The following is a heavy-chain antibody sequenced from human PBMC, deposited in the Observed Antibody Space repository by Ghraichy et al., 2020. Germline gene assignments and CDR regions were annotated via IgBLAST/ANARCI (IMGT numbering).Heavy chain of an antibody. CDR3: ATGDSSGYYTLPDYYYYYGMDV. D-gene: IGHD3-22*01. V-gene: IGHV3-23*01. CDR2: ISGSGGST. J-gene: IGHJ6*02. CDR1: GFTFSSYA. Sequence: GGSLRLSCAASGFTFSSYATSWVRQAPGKGLEWVSAISGSGGSTYYADSVKGRFTISRDNSKNTLYLQMNSLRAEDTAVYYCATGDSSGYYTLPDYYYYYGMDVWGQGTTVTVSS.